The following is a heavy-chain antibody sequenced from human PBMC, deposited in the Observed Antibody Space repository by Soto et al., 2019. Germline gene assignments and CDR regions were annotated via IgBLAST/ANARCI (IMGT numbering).Heavy chain of an antibody. V-gene: IGHV3-48*02. J-gene: IGHJ6*02. CDR3: ARPYSNRWSIFYGLDV. CDR1: GLTFTSYS. CDR2: ISSSSDII. Sequence: GGSLRLSCAASGLTFTSYSMNWVRQAPGKGLEWISYISSSSDIIYYADSVKGRFTISRDNAKNSLFLQMNSLRDENTAVYYCARPYSNRWSIFYGLDVWGQGTTVTVSS. D-gene: IGHD6-13*01.